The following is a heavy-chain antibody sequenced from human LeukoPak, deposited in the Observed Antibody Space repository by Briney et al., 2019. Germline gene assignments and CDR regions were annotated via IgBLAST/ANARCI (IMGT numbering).Heavy chain of an antibody. J-gene: IGHJ5*02. D-gene: IGHD2-15*01. CDR2: ISAYNGNT. Sequence: VASVKVSCKASGGTFSSYAISWVRQAPGQGLEWMGWISAYNGNTNYAQKLQGRVTMTTDTSTSTAYMELRSLRSDDTAVYYCARATVGRYCSGGSCYSFWFDPWGQGTLVTVSS. V-gene: IGHV1-18*01. CDR1: GGTFSSYA. CDR3: ARATVGRYCSGGSCYSFWFDP.